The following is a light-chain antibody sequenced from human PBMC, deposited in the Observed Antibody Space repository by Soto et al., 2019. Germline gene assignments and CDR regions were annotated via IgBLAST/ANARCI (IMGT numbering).Light chain of an antibody. Sequence: QFALTQPASVSGSPGQSITISCTGTSSDVGGYNYVSWYQQHPGKAPKLMIYDVNNRPSGVSNRFSGSKSGNTASLTISGLQAEYEADYYCSSYTGSSTYVVFGGGTKLTVL. CDR3: SSYTGSSTYVV. J-gene: IGLJ2*01. V-gene: IGLV2-14*01. CDR1: SSDVGGYNY. CDR2: DVN.